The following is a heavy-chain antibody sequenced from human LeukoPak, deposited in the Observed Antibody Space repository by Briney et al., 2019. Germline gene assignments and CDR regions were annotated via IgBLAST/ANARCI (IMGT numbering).Heavy chain of an antibody. Sequence: GGSLRLFCAASGFTFSSYGMHWVRQAPGKGLEWVAVISYDGSNKYYADSVKGRFTISRDSSKNTLYLQMNSLRAEDTAVYYCAKAGTMLAFDIWGQGTMVTVSS. CDR3: AKAGTMLAFDI. J-gene: IGHJ3*02. V-gene: IGHV3-30*18. CDR1: GFTFSSYG. D-gene: IGHD3-10*02. CDR2: ISYDGSNK.